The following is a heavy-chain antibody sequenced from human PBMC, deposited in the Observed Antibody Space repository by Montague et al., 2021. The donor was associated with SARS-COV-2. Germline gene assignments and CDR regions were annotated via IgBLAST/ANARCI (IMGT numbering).Heavy chain of an antibody. Sequence: SETLSLTCTVSGVSISSYYWSWIRQHPGKGLEWIGYIYYSGSTYYNPSLKSRVTISVDTSKNQFSLKLSSVTAADTAVYYCARAGTITMIVVVIDAFDIWGQGTMVTVSS. D-gene: IGHD3-22*01. CDR2: IYYSGST. V-gene: IGHV4-59*06. J-gene: IGHJ3*02. CDR1: GVSISSYY. CDR3: ARAGTITMIVVVIDAFDI.